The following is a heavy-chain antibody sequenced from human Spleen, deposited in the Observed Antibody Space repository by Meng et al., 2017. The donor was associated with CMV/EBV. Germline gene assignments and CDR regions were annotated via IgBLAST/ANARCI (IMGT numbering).Heavy chain of an antibody. CDR1: GGTFSSYA. V-gene: IGHV1-69*10. Sequence: SVKVSCKASGGTFSSYAISWVRQAPGQGLEWMGGIIPILGIANYAQKFQGRVTITADKSTSTAYMELSSLRSEDTAVYYCAREGHYDFWSGPVNYYYYGMDVWGQGTTVTVSS. J-gene: IGHJ6*02. D-gene: IGHD3-3*01. CDR2: IIPILGIA. CDR3: AREGHYDFWSGPVNYYYYGMDV.